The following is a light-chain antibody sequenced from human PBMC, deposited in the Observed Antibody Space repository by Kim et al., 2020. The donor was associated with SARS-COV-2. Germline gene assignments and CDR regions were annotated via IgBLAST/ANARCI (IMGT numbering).Light chain of an antibody. J-gene: IGKJ4*01. Sequence: EIVLTQSPGTLSLSPGERATLSCRASQSISSDYLAWYQQKPGQAPSLLIYGASSRATGIPDRFCGSGSGTDFTLTISRLEPEDFAVYYCQQFGSSFGGGTKLEI. CDR1: QSISSDY. CDR3: QQFGSS. V-gene: IGKV3-20*01. CDR2: GAS.